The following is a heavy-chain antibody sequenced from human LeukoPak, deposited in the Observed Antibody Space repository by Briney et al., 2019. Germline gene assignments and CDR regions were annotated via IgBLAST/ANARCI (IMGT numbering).Heavy chain of an antibody. CDR1: GGTFSSYA. D-gene: IGHD2-2*01. Sequence: SVKVSCKASGGTFSSYAISWVRQAPGQGLEWMGGIIPIFGTANYAQKFQGRVTITADESTSTAYMELSSLRSEDTAVYYCARGDVVAPAPPNWFDPWGQGTLVTVSS. CDR3: ARGDVVAPAPPNWFDP. CDR2: IIPIFGTA. V-gene: IGHV1-69*01. J-gene: IGHJ5*02.